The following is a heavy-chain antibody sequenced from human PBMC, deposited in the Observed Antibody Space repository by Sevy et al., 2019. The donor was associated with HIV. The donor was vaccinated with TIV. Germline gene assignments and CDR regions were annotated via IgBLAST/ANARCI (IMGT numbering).Heavy chain of an antibody. CDR1: GFTFSHYA. CDR3: VKDLMYASGSTRYYGMDV. CDR2: ISSNGAST. V-gene: IGHV3-64D*06. J-gene: IGHJ6*02. Sequence: GGSLRLSCSASGFTFSHYAMHWVRQAPGKGLEYVSVISSNGASTYYADPVKGRFTISRDNSKNTLCLQISSLRPEDTAVYYCVKDLMYASGSTRYYGMDVWGQGTTVTVSS. D-gene: IGHD6-19*01.